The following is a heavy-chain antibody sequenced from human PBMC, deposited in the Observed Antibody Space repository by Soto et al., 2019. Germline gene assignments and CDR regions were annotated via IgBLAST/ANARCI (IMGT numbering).Heavy chain of an antibody. V-gene: IGHV4-34*01. J-gene: IGHJ6*02. Sequence: SETLSLTFALDGLSFFGYYWRCIRQPQGKGLEWIGEINHSGSTNYNPSLKSRVTISVDTSKNQFSLKLSSVTAADTAVYYCARFGSTYYYYGMDVWGQGTTVT. CDR3: ARFGSTYYYYGMDV. CDR1: GLSFFGYY. CDR2: INHSGST. D-gene: IGHD3-10*01.